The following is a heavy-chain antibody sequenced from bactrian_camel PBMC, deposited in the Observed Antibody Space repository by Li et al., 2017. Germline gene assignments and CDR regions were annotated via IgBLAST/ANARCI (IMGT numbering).Heavy chain of an antibody. CDR2: IDADGET. J-gene: IGHJ4*01. CDR3: ATDPTSVTRCFGNYALQPGSYKN. D-gene: IGHD2*01. CDR1: ESHNVDYC. V-gene: IGHV3S55*01. Sequence: QVQLVESGGGSAQAGGSLRLTCVLTESHNVDYCMGWYRQTTGKEREEVAVIDADGETTYADSVKGRFALSQDNAKNTLYLQMNNLKPEDTAMYYCATDPTSVTRCFGNYALQPGSYKNWGQGTQVTVS.